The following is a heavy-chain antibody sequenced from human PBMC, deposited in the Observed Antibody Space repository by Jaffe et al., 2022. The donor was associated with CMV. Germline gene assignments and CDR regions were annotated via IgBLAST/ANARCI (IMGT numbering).Heavy chain of an antibody. D-gene: IGHD3-22*01. CDR1: GFSLSTSGVG. CDR3: AHRLTYYYDSSGQGVFDI. Sequence: QITLKESGPTLVKPTQTLTLTCTFSGFSLSTSGVGVGWIRQPPGKALEWLALIYWDDDKRYSPSLKSRLTITKDTSKNQVVLTMTNMDPVDTATYYCAHRLTYYYDSSGQGVFDIWGQGTMVTVSS. J-gene: IGHJ3*02. CDR2: IYWDDDK. V-gene: IGHV2-5*02.